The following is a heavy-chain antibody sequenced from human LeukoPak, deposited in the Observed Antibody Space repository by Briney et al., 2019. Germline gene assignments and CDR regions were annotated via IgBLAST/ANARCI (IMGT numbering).Heavy chain of an antibody. D-gene: IGHD1-26*01. CDR2: IIPIFGTA. V-gene: IGHV1-69*05. CDR3: ARWARYSGSYYYAFDI. J-gene: IGHJ3*02. Sequence: ASVKVSCKASGGTFSSYAISWVRQAPGQGHEWMGGIIPIFGTANYAQKFQGRVTITTDESTSTAYMELSSLRSEDTAVYYCARWARYSGSYYYAFDIWGQGTMVTVSS. CDR1: GGTFSSYA.